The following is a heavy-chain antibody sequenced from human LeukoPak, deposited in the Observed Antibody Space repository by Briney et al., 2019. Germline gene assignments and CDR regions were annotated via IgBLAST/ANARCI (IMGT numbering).Heavy chain of an antibody. Sequence: SETLSLTCTVSGGSISSSSYYWGWIRQPPGKGLEWIGSIYYSGSTYYDPSLKSRVTISVDTSKNQFSLKLSSVTAADTAVYYCARRSGYDFWSGYYTGIYFDYWGQGTLVTVSS. CDR3: ARRSGYDFWSGYYTGIYFDY. D-gene: IGHD3-3*01. J-gene: IGHJ4*02. CDR2: IYYSGST. CDR1: GGSISSSSYY. V-gene: IGHV4-39*07.